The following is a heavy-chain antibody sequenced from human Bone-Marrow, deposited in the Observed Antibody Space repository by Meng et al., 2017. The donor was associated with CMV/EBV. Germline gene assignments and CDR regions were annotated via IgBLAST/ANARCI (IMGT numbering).Heavy chain of an antibody. V-gene: IGHV3-30*02. J-gene: IGHJ4*02. CDR3: ARDLGDFWSGYYTGYFDY. Sequence: GGFRRLSCAASGFTFSSYGMHWVRQAPGKGLEWVAFIRYDGSNKYYADSVKGRFTISRDNSKNTLYLQMNSLRAEDTAVYYCARDLGDFWSGYYTGYFDYWGQGKLVNVSS. D-gene: IGHD3-3*01. CDR1: GFTFSSYG. CDR2: IRYDGSNK.